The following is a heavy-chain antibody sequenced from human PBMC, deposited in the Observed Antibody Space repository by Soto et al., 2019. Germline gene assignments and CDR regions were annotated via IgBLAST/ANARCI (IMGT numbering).Heavy chain of an antibody. Sequence: VQVVQSGTEVKKPGASVKVSCKTSGYTFISYGISWVRQAPGQGLEWLGWIGGYTGNTDYAQKFQDRVTMTTDTSTTTAYMELRSLRSDDTAVYYCTRVSYLVRGFNHIPYGMDVWGQGTTVTVSS. D-gene: IGHD3-10*01. J-gene: IGHJ6*02. CDR2: IGGYTGNT. V-gene: IGHV1-18*01. CDR3: TRVSYLVRGFNHIPYGMDV. CDR1: GYTFISYG.